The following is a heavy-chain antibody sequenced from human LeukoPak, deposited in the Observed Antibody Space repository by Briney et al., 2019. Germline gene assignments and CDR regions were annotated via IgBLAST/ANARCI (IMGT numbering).Heavy chain of an antibody. CDR3: ARVGTTSNFYYYYGMDV. CDR2: INSDGSTT. J-gene: IGHJ6*02. D-gene: IGHD2/OR15-2a*01. V-gene: IGHV3-74*01. Sequence: GGSLRLSCAASGFTFSSYGMHWVRQAPGKGLVWVSRINSDGSTTSYADSVKGRFTISRDNAKSTLYLQMNSLRAEDTAVYYCARVGTTSNFYYYYGMDVWGQGTTVTVPS. CDR1: GFTFSSYG.